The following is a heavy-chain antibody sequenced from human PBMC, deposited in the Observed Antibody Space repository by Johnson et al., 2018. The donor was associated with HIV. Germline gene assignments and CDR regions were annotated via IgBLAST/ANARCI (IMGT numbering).Heavy chain of an antibody. CDR1: GFTFSSYA. CDR3: AKGACTTTSCKGPSDV. D-gene: IGHD2-8*01. V-gene: IGHV3-30*04. J-gene: IGHJ3*01. Sequence: QMLLVESGGGVVQPGRSLRVSCAASGFTFSSYAMHWVRQAPGKGLEWVAVISYDGSNKYYADSVKGRFTISRDNSKNTLYLQMNSLRVEDTAVFYCAKGACTTTSCKGPSDVWGQGTLVTVSS. CDR2: ISYDGSNK.